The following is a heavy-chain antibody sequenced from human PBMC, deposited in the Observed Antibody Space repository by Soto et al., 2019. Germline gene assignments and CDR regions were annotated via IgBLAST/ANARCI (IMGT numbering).Heavy chain of an antibody. Sequence: GGSLRLSCAASGFTFSSYSMNWVRQAPGKGLEWVSSISSSSSYIYYADSVKGRFTISRDNAKNSLYLQMNSLRAEDTAVYYCFVLRYFDLYGMDVWGQGTTVTVSS. D-gene: IGHD3-9*01. CDR1: GFTFSSYS. CDR3: FVLRYFDLYGMDV. V-gene: IGHV3-21*01. CDR2: ISSSSSYI. J-gene: IGHJ6*02.